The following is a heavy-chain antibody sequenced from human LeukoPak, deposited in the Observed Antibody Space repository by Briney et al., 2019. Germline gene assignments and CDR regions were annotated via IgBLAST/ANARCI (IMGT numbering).Heavy chain of an antibody. V-gene: IGHV3-23*01. CDR3: AKGYLLLRFLEWLTQYDAFDI. Sequence: AGGSLRLSCAASGFTFSSYAMSRVRQAPGKGLEWVSAISGSGGSTYYADSVKGRFTISRDNSKNTLYLQMNSLRAEDTAVYYCAKGYLLLRFLEWLTQYDAFDIWGQGTMVTVSS. D-gene: IGHD3-3*01. CDR1: GFTFSSYA. CDR2: ISGSGGST. J-gene: IGHJ3*02.